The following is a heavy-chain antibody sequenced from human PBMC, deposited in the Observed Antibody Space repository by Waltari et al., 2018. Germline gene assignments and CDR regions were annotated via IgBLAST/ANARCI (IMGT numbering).Heavy chain of an antibody. CDR3: AKDKGVSRDGDEYYFDY. Sequence: EVQLVESGGGLVQPGRSLRLSCAASGFTFDDYAMHWVRQAPGQGLEWVSGISWNSGSIGYADSVKGRFTISRDNAKNSLYLQMNSLRAEDTALYYCAKDKGVSRDGDEYYFDYWGQGTLVTVSS. V-gene: IGHV3-9*01. CDR1: GFTFDDYA. CDR2: ISWNSGSI. J-gene: IGHJ4*02. D-gene: IGHD2-2*01.